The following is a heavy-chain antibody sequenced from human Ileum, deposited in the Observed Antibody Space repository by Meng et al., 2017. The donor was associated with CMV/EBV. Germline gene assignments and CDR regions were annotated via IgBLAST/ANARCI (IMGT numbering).Heavy chain of an antibody. CDR3: ARDDIVVVLMGYYGMDV. J-gene: IGHJ6*02. D-gene: IGHD2-2*01. Sequence: GGSLRLSCAASGFTFSSYSMNWVRQAPGKGLEWVSSISSSSSYIYYADSVKGRFTISRDNAKNSLYLQMSSLRAEDTAVYYCARDDIVVVLMGYYGMDVWGQGTTVTVSS. CDR1: GFTFSSYS. V-gene: IGHV3-21*01. CDR2: ISSSSSYI.